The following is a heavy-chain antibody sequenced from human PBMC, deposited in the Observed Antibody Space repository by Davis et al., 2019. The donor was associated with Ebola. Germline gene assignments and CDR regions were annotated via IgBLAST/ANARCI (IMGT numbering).Heavy chain of an antibody. J-gene: IGHJ4*02. CDR3: ARGYGPKCRGGTCVNDS. CDR1: GYTFTSYG. Sequence: ASVKVSCKASGYTFTSYGINWVRQASGQGLEWMGWMNPYSGNTGYVEKFKGRVTMTRNPSISTAYMELSSLRIDDTAVYYCARGYGPKCRGGTCVNDSWGQGTLVTVSS. V-gene: IGHV1-8*02. D-gene: IGHD2-15*01. CDR2: MNPYSGNT.